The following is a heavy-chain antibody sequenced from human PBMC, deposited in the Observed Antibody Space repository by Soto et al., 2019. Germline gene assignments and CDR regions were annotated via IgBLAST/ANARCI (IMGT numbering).Heavy chain of an antibody. V-gene: IGHV5-51*01. Sequence: PGESLKISCQCSGYTFSNFWIAWVRQLPGKGLEYMGIIYPGDSETRYSPSFHGKVTISADRSIGTAYLQWSSLEASDSAFYFCARNPRSSPYFDYWGQGALVTVSS. CDR3: ARNPRSSPYFDY. CDR1: GYTFSNFW. CDR2: IYPGDSET. J-gene: IGHJ4*02. D-gene: IGHD6-13*01.